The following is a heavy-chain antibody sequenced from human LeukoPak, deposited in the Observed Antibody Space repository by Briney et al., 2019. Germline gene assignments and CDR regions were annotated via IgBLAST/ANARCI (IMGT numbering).Heavy chain of an antibody. CDR2: INAGNGNT. CDR1: GYTFTSYA. V-gene: IGHV1-3*01. J-gene: IGHJ4*02. D-gene: IGHD6-13*01. Sequence: ASAKVSCKASGYTFTSYAMHWVRQAPGQRLEWMGWINAGNGNTKYSQKFQGRVTITRDTSASTAYMELSSLRSEDTAVYYCARGSPAARLYYFDYWGQGTLVTVSS. CDR3: ARGSPAARLYYFDY.